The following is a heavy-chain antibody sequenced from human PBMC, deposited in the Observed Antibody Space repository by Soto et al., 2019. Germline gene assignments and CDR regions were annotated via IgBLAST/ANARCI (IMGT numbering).Heavy chain of an antibody. D-gene: IGHD3-3*01. V-gene: IGHV1-46*01. J-gene: IGHJ6*02. CDR1: GYTFTNYY. Sequence: GASVKVSCKASGYTFTNYYMHWVRQAPGQGLEWMGFINPSGSSTSYAQRFQGRITMTRNISRNTAHMELSSLQSEDTAVYYCARERKFDFWRKGLDVWGQGTTVTVSS. CDR2: INPSGSST. CDR3: ARERKFDFWRKGLDV.